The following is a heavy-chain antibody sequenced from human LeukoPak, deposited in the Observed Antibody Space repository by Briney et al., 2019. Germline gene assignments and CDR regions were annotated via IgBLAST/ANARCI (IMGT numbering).Heavy chain of an antibody. V-gene: IGHV3-7*01. CDR2: IKQDGSEK. Sequence: QPGGSLRLSCAASGFTFSSYWMSWVRQAPGKGLEWVANIKQDGSEKYYVDSVKGRFTISRDNAKNSLYLQMNSLRAEDTAVYYCARDSSYGVVVPAANEKLDYYYGMDVWGQGTTVTVSS. CDR1: GFTFSSYW. D-gene: IGHD2-2*01. J-gene: IGHJ6*02. CDR3: ARDSSYGVVVPAANEKLDYYYGMDV.